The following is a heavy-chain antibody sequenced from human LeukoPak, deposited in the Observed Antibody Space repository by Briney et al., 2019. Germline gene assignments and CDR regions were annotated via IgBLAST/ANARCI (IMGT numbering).Heavy chain of an antibody. CDR3: AREGSRDFWSGPVYYFDY. V-gene: IGHV4-39*07. CDR1: GGSISSSSYY. Sequence: SETLSLTCTVSGGSISSSSYYWGWIRQPPGKGLEWIGSIYYSGSTYYNPSLKSRVTISIDTSKNQLSLRLSSVTAADTAVYYCAREGSRDFWSGPVYYFDYWGQGTLVTVSS. CDR2: IYYSGST. D-gene: IGHD3-3*01. J-gene: IGHJ4*02.